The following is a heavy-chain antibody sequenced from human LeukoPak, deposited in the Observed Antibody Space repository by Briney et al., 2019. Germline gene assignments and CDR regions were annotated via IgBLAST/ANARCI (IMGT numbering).Heavy chain of an antibody. J-gene: IGHJ4*02. CDR2: ISYDGSNK. CDR3: ARAARGSGWPNFDY. V-gene: IGHV3-30-3*01. Sequence: GGSLRLSCAASGFTFSSYAMHWVRQAPGKGLEWVAVISYDGSNKYYADSVKGRFTISRDNSKNTLYLQMNSLRSDDTAVYYCARAARGSGWPNFDYWGQGTLVTVSS. CDR1: GFTFSSYA. D-gene: IGHD6-19*01.